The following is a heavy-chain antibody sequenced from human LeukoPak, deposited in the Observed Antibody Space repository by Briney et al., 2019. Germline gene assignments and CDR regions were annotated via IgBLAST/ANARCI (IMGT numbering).Heavy chain of an antibody. CDR1: GGSITSNNYY. V-gene: IGHV4-61*02. J-gene: IGHJ4*02. CDR3: ARASYSYDISGWVPFDY. D-gene: IGHD3-22*01. Sequence: SETLSLTCTVSGGSITSNNYYWGWIRQPAGKGLEWIGRIYTSGSTTYNPSLKSRVIISGDTSENQFSLRLSSVTAADTAVYYCARASYSYDISGWVPFDYWGQGTLVTVSS. CDR2: IYTSGST.